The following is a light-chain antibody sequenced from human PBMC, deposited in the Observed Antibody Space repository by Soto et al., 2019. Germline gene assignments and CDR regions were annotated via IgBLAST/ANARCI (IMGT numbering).Light chain of an antibody. CDR2: AAS. CDR1: QSISSY. J-gene: IGKJ3*01. CDR3: QQSGFT. Sequence: DIQMTQSPSSLSASVGDRVTITCRASQSISSYLNWYQQKPGKAPKLLIYAASSLQSGVPSRFSGSGSGTDFTLTISSLQPEDFATYYCQQSGFTFGPGTKVDIK. V-gene: IGKV1-39*01.